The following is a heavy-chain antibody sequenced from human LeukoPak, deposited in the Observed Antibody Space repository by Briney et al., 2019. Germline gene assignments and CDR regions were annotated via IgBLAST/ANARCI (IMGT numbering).Heavy chain of an antibody. Sequence: QTLSLTCAISGDSVSSNSATWDWIRPSPSRGLEWLGRTYYRSKWYYDFALSVKSRIIINSDTSKNRFSLQLNSVTPEDTAVYYCARVEAVGSRSAEYFQPWGQGTLVTVSS. J-gene: IGHJ1*01. CDR2: TYYRSKWYY. D-gene: IGHD3-3*01. CDR1: GDSVSSNSAT. V-gene: IGHV6-1*01. CDR3: ARVEAVGSRSAEYFQP.